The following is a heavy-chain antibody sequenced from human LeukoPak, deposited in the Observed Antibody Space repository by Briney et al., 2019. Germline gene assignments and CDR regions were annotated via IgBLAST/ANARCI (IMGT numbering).Heavy chain of an antibody. Sequence: PSETLSLTCSVSGGSLSKSTYYWGWIRQPPGKGLEWIGIFYYSGSTYYSPSLKSRVTISIDTSKNQFSLKLNSVTAADTAVYYCAGRDSSGWYEYFQHWGQGTLVTVSS. V-gene: IGHV4-39*07. CDR3: AGRDSSGWYEYFQH. D-gene: IGHD6-19*01. CDR2: FYYSGST. J-gene: IGHJ1*01. CDR1: GGSLSKSTYY.